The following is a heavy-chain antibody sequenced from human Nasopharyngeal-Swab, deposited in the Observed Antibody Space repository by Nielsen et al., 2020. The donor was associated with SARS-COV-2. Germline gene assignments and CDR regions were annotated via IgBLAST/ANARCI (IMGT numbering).Heavy chain of an antibody. J-gene: IGHJ4*02. D-gene: IGHD2-21*01. CDR3: ARERPEHYFDL. CDR1: GFTFSSFG. Sequence: LKISCAASGFTFSSFGMHWVRQAPGKGLEWVAFIAHDASNEYYGDSVKGRFSISRDSSKNTLYLQMDSLRGEDTAVYYCARERPEHYFDLWGPGTLVTVSS. CDR2: IAHDASNE. V-gene: IGHV3-30*03.